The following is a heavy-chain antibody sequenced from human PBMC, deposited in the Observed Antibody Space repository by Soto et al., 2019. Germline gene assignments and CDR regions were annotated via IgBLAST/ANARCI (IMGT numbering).Heavy chain of an antibody. Sequence: SETLSLTCAVYGGSFSGYYWSWIRQPPGKGLEWIGEINHSGSTNYNPSLKSRVTISVDTSKNQFSLKLSSVTAADTAMYYCARDKATANRAVYYYMDVWGKGTTVTVSS. V-gene: IGHV4-34*01. D-gene: IGHD4-4*01. J-gene: IGHJ6*03. CDR1: GGSFSGYY. CDR3: ARDKATANRAVYYYMDV. CDR2: INHSGST.